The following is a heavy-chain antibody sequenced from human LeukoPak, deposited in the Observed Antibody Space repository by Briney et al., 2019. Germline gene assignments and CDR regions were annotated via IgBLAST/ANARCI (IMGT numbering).Heavy chain of an antibody. J-gene: IGHJ3*02. CDR1: GGSISSYY. Sequence: SETLSLTCTVSGGSISSYYWSWIRQPPGKGLEWIGYIYYSGSTNYNPSLKSRVTISVDTSKNQFSLKLSSVTAADTAVYYCARAPPNGDYAHAFDIWGQGTMVTVSS. V-gene: IGHV4-59*01. CDR2: IYYSGST. D-gene: IGHD4-17*01. CDR3: ARAPPNGDYAHAFDI.